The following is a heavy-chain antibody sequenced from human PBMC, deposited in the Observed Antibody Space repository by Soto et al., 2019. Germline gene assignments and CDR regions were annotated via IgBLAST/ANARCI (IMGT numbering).Heavy chain of an antibody. CDR2: IDPDGSEK. D-gene: IGHD3-3*01. J-gene: IGHJ4*02. Sequence: PGGSLRLSCEASGFIFSSSWMSWVRRAPGRGLEYVANIDPDGSEKYYVGSVEGRFTISRDNAKNSLSLQMNSLRGEDTATYYCVRAQYDYWSGYQHYFDSWGQGAPVTVSS. CDR3: VRAQYDYWSGYQHYFDS. CDR1: GFIFSSSW. V-gene: IGHV3-7*03.